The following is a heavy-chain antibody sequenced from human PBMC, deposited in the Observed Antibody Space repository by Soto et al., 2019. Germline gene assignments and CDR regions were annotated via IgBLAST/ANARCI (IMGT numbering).Heavy chain of an antibody. D-gene: IGHD3-22*01. Sequence: ASVKVSCKASGYTFTSYGISWVRQAPGQGLEWMGWISAYNGNTNYAQKLQGRVTMTTDTSTSTAYMELRSLRSDDTAVYYCARDLEDYYYDSSGYFGYWGQGTLVTVPS. CDR3: ARDLEDYYYDSSGYFGY. CDR1: GYTFTSYG. V-gene: IGHV1-18*04. CDR2: ISAYNGNT. J-gene: IGHJ4*02.